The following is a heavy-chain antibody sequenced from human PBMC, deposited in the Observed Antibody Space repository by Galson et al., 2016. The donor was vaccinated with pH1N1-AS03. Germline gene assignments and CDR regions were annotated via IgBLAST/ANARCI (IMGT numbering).Heavy chain of an antibody. CDR3: ARDFYDSSGYFKAPFDY. CDR1: GFTFGSHS. CDR2: ISSSATTT. D-gene: IGHD3-22*01. Sequence: SLRLSCAGSGFTFGSHSMIWVRQAPGKGLEWVSYISSSATTTFYADSVKGRFTISRDNAKKSLYLQMNSLRVEDTAFYYCARDFYDSSGYFKAPFDYWGQGALVTVSS. V-gene: IGHV3-48*04. J-gene: IGHJ4*02.